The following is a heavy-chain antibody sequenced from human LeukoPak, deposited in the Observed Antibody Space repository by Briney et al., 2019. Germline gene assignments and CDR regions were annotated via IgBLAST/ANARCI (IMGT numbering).Heavy chain of an antibody. CDR2: LYSRGDT. V-gene: IGHV3-53*01. CDR1: GFTVSSHY. J-gene: IGHJ4*02. D-gene: IGHD2-2*01. Sequence: GGSLRLSCAASGFTVSSHYMSWVRQAPGKGLEWVSLLYSRGDTFYADSVKGRFTISRDNSKNTLYLQMNSLTAEDTAVYFCARDSSSFPNYFECWGQGTLVTVSS. CDR3: ARDSSSFPNYFEC.